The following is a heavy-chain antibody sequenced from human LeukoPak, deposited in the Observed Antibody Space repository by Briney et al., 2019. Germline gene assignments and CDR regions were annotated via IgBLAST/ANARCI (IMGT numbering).Heavy chain of an antibody. CDR3: ARLPRLGDILTGYLDY. Sequence: PGGSLRLSCAASGFTFRRNAMHWVRQVPGKGLEWVANIKQDGSEKYYVDSVKGRFTISRDNAKNSLYLQMNSLRAEDTAVYYCARLPRLGDILTGYLDYWGQGTLVTVSS. CDR2: IKQDGSEK. V-gene: IGHV3-7*01. J-gene: IGHJ4*02. CDR1: GFTFRRNA. D-gene: IGHD3-9*01.